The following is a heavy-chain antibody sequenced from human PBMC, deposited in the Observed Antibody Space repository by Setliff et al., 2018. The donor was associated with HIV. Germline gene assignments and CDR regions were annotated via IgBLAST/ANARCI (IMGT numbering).Heavy chain of an antibody. CDR3: ARGRDASRQRMDV. CDR1: GFTFRHYA. J-gene: IGHJ6*04. CDR2: VSYDGSNK. Sequence: GGSLRLSCEASGFTFRHYAMHWVRQAPGKGLEWVAVVSYDGSNKYYADSVQGRFLISRDNSKNTVYLQVNSLRAEDTAVYYCARGRDASRQRMDVWGKGTTVTVSS. D-gene: IGHD1-1*01. V-gene: IGHV3-33*08.